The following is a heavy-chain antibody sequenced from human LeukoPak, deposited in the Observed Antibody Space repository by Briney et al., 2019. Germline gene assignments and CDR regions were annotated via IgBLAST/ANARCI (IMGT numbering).Heavy chain of an antibody. CDR2: IYHSGST. J-gene: IGHJ6*02. V-gene: IGHV4-38-2*02. CDR3: ARAPIFGYYGMDV. CDR1: GYSISSGYY. Sequence: PSETLSLTCTVSGYSISSGYYWGWIRQPPGKGLEWIGSIYHSGSTYYNPSLKSRVTISVDTSKNQFSLKLSSVTAADTAVYYCARAPIFGYYGMDVWGQGTTVTVSS. D-gene: IGHD2-21*01.